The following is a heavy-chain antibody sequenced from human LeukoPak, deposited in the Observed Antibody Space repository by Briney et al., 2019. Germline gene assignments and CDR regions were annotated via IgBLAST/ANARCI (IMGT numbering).Heavy chain of an antibody. V-gene: IGHV1-2*02. J-gene: IGHJ3*02. CDR1: GYTFTGYY. Sequence: ASVRLSCTASGYTFTGYYMHWVRQAPGQGLEWMGWNSPNGAAANYAQTFQGRITMTRDTSISTAYMELSSLSSDDTAVYYCATSTKYSISWGAFDIWGQGTKVTVSS. D-gene: IGHD6-13*01. CDR2: NSPNGAAA. CDR3: ATSTKYSISWGAFDI.